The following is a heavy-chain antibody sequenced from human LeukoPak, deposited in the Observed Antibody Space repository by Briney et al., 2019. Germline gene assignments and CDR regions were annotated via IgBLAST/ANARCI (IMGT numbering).Heavy chain of an antibody. J-gene: IGHJ4*02. CDR2: INPNSGGT. CDR3: ARDPFDYDFWSGYHDY. D-gene: IGHD3-3*01. Sequence: GASVKVSCKASGYIFTGYYMHWVRQAPGQGLEWMGRINPNSGGTNYAQKFQGRVTMTRDTSISTAYMELSRLGSDDTAVYYCARDPFDYDFWSGYHDYWGQGTLVTVSS. V-gene: IGHV1-2*06. CDR1: GYIFTGYY.